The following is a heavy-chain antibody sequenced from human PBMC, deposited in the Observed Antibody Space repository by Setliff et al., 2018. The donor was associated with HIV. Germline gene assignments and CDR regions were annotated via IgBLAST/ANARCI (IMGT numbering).Heavy chain of an antibody. CDR1: GGSVHSGSYY. Sequence: LTCTVSGGSVHSGSYYWSWVRQPPGKGLEWIGYIYYSGTTYYNPSLKSRVTMSIDTSKNQFSLKVRSVTAADTAVYYCARDPPGYGDANDYWGQGTLVTVSS. J-gene: IGHJ4*02. V-gene: IGHV4-61*01. CDR2: IYYSGTT. CDR3: ARDPPGYGDANDY. D-gene: IGHD4-17*01.